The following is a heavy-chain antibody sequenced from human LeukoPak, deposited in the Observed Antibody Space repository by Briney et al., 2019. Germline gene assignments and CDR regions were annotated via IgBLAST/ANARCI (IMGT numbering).Heavy chain of an antibody. CDR3: AAIPQPWLVWWYFDY. J-gene: IGHJ4*02. CDR2: IYYSGST. V-gene: IGHV4-59*08. CDR1: GGSISSYY. D-gene: IGHD6-19*01. Sequence: PSETLSLTCTVSGGSISSYYWSWIRQPPGKGLWWVGYIYYSGSTNYNPSLKSRVTISVNTSKNQFSLKLSSVTAADTAVYYGAAIPQPWLVWWYFDYWGQGTLVTVSS.